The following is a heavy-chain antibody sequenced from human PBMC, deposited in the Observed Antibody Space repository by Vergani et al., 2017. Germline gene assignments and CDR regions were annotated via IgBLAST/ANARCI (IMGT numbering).Heavy chain of an antibody. V-gene: IGHV3-7*01. CDR3: AREGVPRCCIVGAPDF. Sequence: EVQLVESGGGLVQPGGSLRLSCAASGFIFSSYWMHWVRQAPGKGLEWVAAIKEDGTEKYYLDSVKGRFTISRDIAENSIYLEMNSLRVEDTAVYYCAREGVPRCCIVGAPDFWGQGTQVTVSS. CDR1: GFIFSSYW. CDR2: IKEDGTEK. J-gene: IGHJ4*02. D-gene: IGHD1-26*01.